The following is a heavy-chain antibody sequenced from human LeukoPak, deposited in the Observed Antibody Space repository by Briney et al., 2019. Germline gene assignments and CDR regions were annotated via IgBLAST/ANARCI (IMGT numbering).Heavy chain of an antibody. CDR3: ALGHSSSHRTFDY. CDR1: GGSISSYY. D-gene: IGHD6-6*01. J-gene: IGHJ4*02. Sequence: SETLSLTCTVSGGSISSYYWSWIRQPPGKGLEWIGYIYYSGSTNYNPSLKSRVTISVDTSKNQFSLKLSSVTAADTAVYYCALGHSSSHRTFDYWGQGTLVTVSS. CDR2: IYYSGST. V-gene: IGHV4-59*01.